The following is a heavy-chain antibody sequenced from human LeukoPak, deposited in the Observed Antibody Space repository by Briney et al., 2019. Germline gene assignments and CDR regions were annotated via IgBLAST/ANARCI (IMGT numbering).Heavy chain of an antibody. D-gene: IGHD6-19*01. Sequence: GRSLRLSCAASGFTFSSYAMHWVHQAPGKGLEWVAVISYDGSNKYYADSVKGRFTISRDNSKNTLYLQMNSLRAEDTAVYYCARAGGSGWYYFDYWGQGTLVTVSS. CDR2: ISYDGSNK. V-gene: IGHV3-30*04. J-gene: IGHJ4*02. CDR1: GFTFSSYA. CDR3: ARAGGSGWYYFDY.